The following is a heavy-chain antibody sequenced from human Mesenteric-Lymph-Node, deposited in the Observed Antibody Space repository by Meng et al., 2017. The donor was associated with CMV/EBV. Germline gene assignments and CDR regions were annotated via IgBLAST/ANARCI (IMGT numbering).Heavy chain of an antibody. CDR2: ISHSGST. CDR1: GGSFSGYY. V-gene: IGHV4-34*10. CDR3: ARTYCSSSSCFYFDH. J-gene: IGHJ4*02. Sequence: VYGGSFSGYYWSCVRQPPGKGLEWIGEISHSGSTNYNPSLKSRLTMSVDTSKNQFSLKLTSVTAADTAVYYCARTYCSSSSCFYFDHWGQGTLVTVSS. D-gene: IGHD2-15*01.